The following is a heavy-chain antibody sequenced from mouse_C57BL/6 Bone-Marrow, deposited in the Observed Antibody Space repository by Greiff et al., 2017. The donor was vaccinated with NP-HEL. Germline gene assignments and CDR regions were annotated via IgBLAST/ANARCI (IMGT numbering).Heavy chain of an antibody. Sequence: VQLQQSGAELVKPGASVKLSCKASGYTFTSYWMQWVKQRPGQGLEWIGEIDPSDSYTNYNQKFKGKATLTVDTSSSTAYMQLSSLTSEDSAVYYCACEDWYFDVWGTGTTVTVSS. CDR2: IDPSDSYT. CDR1: GYTFTSYW. CDR3: ACEDWYFDV. J-gene: IGHJ1*03. V-gene: IGHV1-50*01.